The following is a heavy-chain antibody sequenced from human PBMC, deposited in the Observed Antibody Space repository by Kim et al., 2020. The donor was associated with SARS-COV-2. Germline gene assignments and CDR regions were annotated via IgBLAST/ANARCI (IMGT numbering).Heavy chain of an antibody. V-gene: IGHV1-69*01. CDR3: ARSYSSSWKAIYYFDY. Sequence: FQGRVTITADESTSTAYMELSSLRSEDTAVYYCARSYSSSWKAIYYFDYWGQGTLVTVSS. J-gene: IGHJ4*02. D-gene: IGHD6-13*01.